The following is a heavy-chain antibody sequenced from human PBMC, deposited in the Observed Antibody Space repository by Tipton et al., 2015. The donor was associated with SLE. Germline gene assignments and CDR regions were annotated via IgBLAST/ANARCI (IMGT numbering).Heavy chain of an antibody. Sequence: TLSLTCTVSGGSISSYYWSWIRQPPGKGLEWIGYIYYSGSTYYNPSLKSRVTISVDTSRNQFSLKLSSVTAADTAVYYCARDQPTVVNRSLGYWGQGTLVTVSS. D-gene: IGHD4-23*01. CDR2: IYYSGST. CDR3: ARDQPTVVNRSLGY. J-gene: IGHJ4*02. V-gene: IGHV4-59*12. CDR1: GGSISSYY.